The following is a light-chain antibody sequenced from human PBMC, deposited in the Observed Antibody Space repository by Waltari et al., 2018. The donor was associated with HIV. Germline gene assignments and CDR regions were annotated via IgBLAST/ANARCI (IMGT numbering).Light chain of an antibody. CDR3: LTWDTGIGV. J-gene: IGLJ2*01. V-gene: IGLV4-69*01. CDR2: INSDGSH. CDR1: SGYSNHA. Sequence: QVVLTHSPSASASLGASVKLTRTLRSGYSNHAIAWHQQQSEKGPRYLMKINSDGSHNKGDGIPDRFSGSSSGAERYLTISSLQSEDEADYYCLTWDTGIGVFGGGTKLTVL.